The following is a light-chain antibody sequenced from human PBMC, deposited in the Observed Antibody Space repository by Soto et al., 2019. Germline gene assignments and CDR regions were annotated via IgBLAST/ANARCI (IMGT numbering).Light chain of an antibody. V-gene: IGKV3-15*01. Sequence: EIVMTQSPGTLSVSPGEGATLFCRASQSVRTKLAWYQQRAGQAPRLLISGASTRATGIPARFSGSGSGTEFTLTISSLQSEDFAVYYCQQYNNWPITFGQGTRLEIK. J-gene: IGKJ5*01. CDR1: QSVRTK. CDR2: GAS. CDR3: QQYNNWPIT.